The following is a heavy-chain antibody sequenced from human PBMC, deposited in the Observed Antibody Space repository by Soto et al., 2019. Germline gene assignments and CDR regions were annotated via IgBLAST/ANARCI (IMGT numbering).Heavy chain of an antibody. CDR3: ARHSSPYSYSDWFDP. CDR1: GGSVSSPGFH. Sequence: QLQLHESGPRLVKPSETLSLTCTVSGGSVSSPGFHWGWIRQPPGKGLQWVGTISYSETTYSKPSLKRRVTISVDTSKNQFSLKLSSVTAADTAVYYCARHSSPYSYSDWFDPWGQGTLVTVSS. CDR2: ISYSETT. D-gene: IGHD1-26*01. J-gene: IGHJ5*02. V-gene: IGHV4-39*01.